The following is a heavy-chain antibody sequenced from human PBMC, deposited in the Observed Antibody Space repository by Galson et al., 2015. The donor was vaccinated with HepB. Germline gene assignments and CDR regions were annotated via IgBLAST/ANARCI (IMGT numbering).Heavy chain of an antibody. CDR2: IDPSDSYT. V-gene: IGHV5-10-1*01. D-gene: IGHD4-11*01. CDR3: ARPTTVIAGTLQNDAFDI. Sequence: QSGAEVTKPGESLRISCKGSGNSFTSYWISWVRQMPGKGLEWMGRIDPSDSYTNYSPSFQGHVTISADKSISTAYLQWSSLKASDTAMYYCARPTTVIAGTLQNDAFDIWGQGTMVTVSS. J-gene: IGHJ3*02. CDR1: GNSFTSYW.